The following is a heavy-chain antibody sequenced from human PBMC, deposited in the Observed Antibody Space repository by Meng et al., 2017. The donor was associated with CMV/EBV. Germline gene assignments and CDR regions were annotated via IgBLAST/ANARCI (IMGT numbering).Heavy chain of an antibody. CDR3: ARGGVYYDFWSGYYYYFDY. Sequence: LSLTCAASGFTFSSYSMNWVRQAPGKGLEWVSYISSSSSTIYYADSVKGRFTISRDNAKNSLYLQMNSLRAEDTAVYYCARGGVYYDFWSGYYYYFDYWGQGTLVTVSS. V-gene: IGHV3-48*04. CDR2: ISSSSSTI. CDR1: GFTFSSYS. D-gene: IGHD3-3*01. J-gene: IGHJ4*02.